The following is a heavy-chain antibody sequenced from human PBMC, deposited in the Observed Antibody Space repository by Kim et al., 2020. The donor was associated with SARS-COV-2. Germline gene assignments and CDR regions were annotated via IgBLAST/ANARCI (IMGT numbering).Heavy chain of an antibody. CDR2: INTNTGNP. CDR1: GYTFTSYA. Sequence: ASVKVSCKASGYTFTSYAMNWVRQAPGQGLEWMGWINTNTGNPTYAQGFTGRFVFSLDTSVSTAYLQISSLKAEDTAVYYCARQYSCYDIRVGHNYYYYYGMYVRGQANTLTVSS. J-gene: IGHJ6*02. V-gene: IGHV7-4-1*02. CDR3: ARQYSCYDIRVGHNYYYYYGMYV. D-gene: IGHD5-12*01.